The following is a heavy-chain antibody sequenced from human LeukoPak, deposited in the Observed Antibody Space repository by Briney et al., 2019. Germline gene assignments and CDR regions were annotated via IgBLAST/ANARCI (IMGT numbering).Heavy chain of an antibody. Sequence: SQTLSLTCTVSGGSISSGDYYWSWIRQPPGKGLEWIGYIYYSGSTYYNPSLKSRVTISVDTSKNQFSLKLSSVTAADTAVYYCARDFGGRFLEWPPYYYYGMDVWGQGTTVTVSS. CDR2: IYYSGST. V-gene: IGHV4-30-4*01. D-gene: IGHD3-3*01. J-gene: IGHJ6*02. CDR3: ARDFGGRFLEWPPYYYYGMDV. CDR1: GGSISSGDYY.